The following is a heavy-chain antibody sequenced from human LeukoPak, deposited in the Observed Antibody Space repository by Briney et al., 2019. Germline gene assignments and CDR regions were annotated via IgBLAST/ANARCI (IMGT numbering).Heavy chain of an antibody. CDR1: GFTFSGSA. V-gene: IGHV3-73*01. J-gene: IGHJ3*02. Sequence: PGGSLRLSCAASGFTFSGSAMHWVRQASGKGLEWVGRIRSKANSYATAYAASVKGRFTISRDDSNNTAYLQMDSLKTEDTAVYYCSRLNDRNAFDIWGQGTMATVSS. CDR2: IRSKANSYAT. CDR3: SRLNDRNAFDI.